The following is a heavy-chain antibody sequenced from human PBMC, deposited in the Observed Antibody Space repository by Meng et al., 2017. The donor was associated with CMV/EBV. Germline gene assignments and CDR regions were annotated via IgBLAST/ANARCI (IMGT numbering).Heavy chain of an antibody. D-gene: IGHD1-7*01. V-gene: IGHV1-2*02. CDR3: ARDPIGGVLNWNYVINYYGMDV. CDR1: GYTFTGYY. Sequence: ASVKVSCKASGYTFTGYYMHWVRQAPGQGLEWMGWINPNSGGTNYAQKFQGRVTMTRDTSISTAYMELSRLRSDDTAVYYCARDPIGGVLNWNYVINYYGMDVWGQGTTVTVSS. CDR2: INPNSGGT. J-gene: IGHJ6*02.